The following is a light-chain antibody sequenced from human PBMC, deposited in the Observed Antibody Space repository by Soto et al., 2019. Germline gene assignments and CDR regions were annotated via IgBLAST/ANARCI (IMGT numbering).Light chain of an antibody. Sequence: QSALTQPASVSGSPGQSIAISCTGTSSDVGGSDFVSWYQHHPGKAPKLIIHDVNNRPSGVSARFSGSKSGNTASLTISGLQAEDEADYFCSSYTTGNTPYGFGAGTKLTVL. J-gene: IGLJ1*01. CDR3: SSYTTGNTPYG. V-gene: IGLV2-14*03. CDR1: SSDVGGSDF. CDR2: DVN.